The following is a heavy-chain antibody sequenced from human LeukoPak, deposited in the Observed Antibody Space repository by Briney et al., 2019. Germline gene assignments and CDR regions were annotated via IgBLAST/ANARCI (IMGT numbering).Heavy chain of an antibody. Sequence: GALRLSCAASGFTFSSYWMHWVRQAPGKGLVWVSRINSDGSSTSYADSVRGRFSISRDNAKNTLYLQMNSLRAEDTAVYYCAKEGDYYNSIVPNYWGQGTLVTVSS. V-gene: IGHV3-74*01. J-gene: IGHJ4*02. CDR2: INSDGSST. D-gene: IGHD3-22*01. CDR3: AKEGDYYNSIVPNY. CDR1: GFTFSSYW.